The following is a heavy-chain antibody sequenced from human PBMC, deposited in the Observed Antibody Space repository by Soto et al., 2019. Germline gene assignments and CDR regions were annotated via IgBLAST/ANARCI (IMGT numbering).Heavy chain of an antibody. D-gene: IGHD6-19*01. V-gene: IGHV3-72*01. CDR1: GLIFSDYH. CDR3: AMLGGWSGGSSGMDV. Sequence: EVQLVESGGGLVQPGGSLRLSCAASGLIFSDYHMDWVRQAPGKGLEWVGRIRRKANSYTTEYAASVKGRFTISRDDSKDSRYLQMNSLQSEDTAVYYCAMLGGWSGGSSGMDVWGQGTTVTVSS. CDR2: IRRKANSYTT. J-gene: IGHJ6*02.